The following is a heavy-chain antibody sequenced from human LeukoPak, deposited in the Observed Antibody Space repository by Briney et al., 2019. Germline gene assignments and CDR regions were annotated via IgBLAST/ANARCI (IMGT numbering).Heavy chain of an antibody. J-gene: IGHJ4*02. CDR2: ISGSGGST. V-gene: IGHV3-23*01. Sequence: GGSLRLSCAASGFTLSSYAMSWVRQAPGKGLEWVSAISGSGGSTYYADSVKGRFTISRDNSKNTLFLQMNSLRAEDTAVYYCAKGRGATRFLEWSTTYYFDYWGQGTLVTVSS. D-gene: IGHD3-3*01. CDR1: GFTLSSYA. CDR3: AKGRGATRFLEWSTTYYFDY.